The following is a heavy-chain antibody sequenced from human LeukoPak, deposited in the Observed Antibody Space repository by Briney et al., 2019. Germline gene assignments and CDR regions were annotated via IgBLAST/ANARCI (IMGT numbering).Heavy chain of an antibody. CDR1: GVSISSGNSY. D-gene: IGHD3/OR15-3a*01. J-gene: IGHJ4*02. V-gene: IGHV4-39*01. Sequence: SETLSLTCTVSGVSISSGNSYWGWIRQPPGKGLEWIGSIYYSGNTYYNASLKSQVSISIDTSKNQFSLRLTSVTAADTAVYYCARQTGSGLFILPGGQGTLVTVSS. CDR3: ARQTGSGLFILP. CDR2: IYYSGNT.